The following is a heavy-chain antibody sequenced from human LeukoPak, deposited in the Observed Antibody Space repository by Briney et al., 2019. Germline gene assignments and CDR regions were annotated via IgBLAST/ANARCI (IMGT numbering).Heavy chain of an antibody. CDR3: AKDRTIFGVVNWFDP. CDR1: GFTFSSYG. Sequence: GGSLRLSCAASGFTFSSYGMHWVHQAPGKRLEWVAFIRYDGSNKYYADSVKGRFTISRDNSKNTLYLQMNSLRAEDTAVYYCAKDRTIFGVVNWFDPWGQGTLVTVSS. V-gene: IGHV3-30*02. J-gene: IGHJ5*02. D-gene: IGHD3-3*01. CDR2: IRYDGSNK.